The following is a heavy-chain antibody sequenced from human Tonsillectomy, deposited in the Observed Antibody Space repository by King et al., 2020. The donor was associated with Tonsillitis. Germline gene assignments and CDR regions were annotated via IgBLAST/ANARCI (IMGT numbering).Heavy chain of an antibody. CDR3: ARGARGYSYG. D-gene: IGHD5-18*01. CDR2: IYHSGST. CDR1: GYSISSDYY. J-gene: IGHJ4*02. Sequence: QLQESGPGLEKPSETLSLTCAVSGYSISSDYYWGWIRQPPGKGLEWIGSIYHSGSTYYNPSLKSRVTISIDTSKNQFSLKLSSVTAADTAVYFCARGARGYSYGWGQGILVTVSS. V-gene: IGHV4-38-2*01.